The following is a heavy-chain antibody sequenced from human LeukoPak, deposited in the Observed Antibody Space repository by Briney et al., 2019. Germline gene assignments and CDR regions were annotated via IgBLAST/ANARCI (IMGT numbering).Heavy chain of an antibody. CDR1: GGSISSGGSR. V-gene: IGHV4-31*03. J-gene: IGHJ4*02. CDR3: ARKNDYGDYLDY. D-gene: IGHD4-17*01. Sequence: SQTLSLTCNVSGGSISSGGSRWSWIRQHPGKGLEWIGYIYYSGSTYYNPSLESRLTMSVDTSKNQFSLHLTSVTAADTAVYYCARKNDYGDYLDYWGQGTLVAVSS. CDR2: IYYSGST.